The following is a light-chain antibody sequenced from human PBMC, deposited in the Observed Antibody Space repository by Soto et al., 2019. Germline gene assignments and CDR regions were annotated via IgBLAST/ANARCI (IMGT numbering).Light chain of an antibody. CDR2: RND. V-gene: IGLV1-44*01. Sequence: QSVLTQPPSASGTPGQRVTISCSGSTSNIGSNTVHWYQQLPGTAPTRLIYRNDQRPSGVPARFSGSKSGTSASLAISGLQSDDEADYYCAAWDDSLDEYVFGTGTKVTVL. CDR1: TSNIGSNT. CDR3: AAWDDSLDEYV. J-gene: IGLJ1*01.